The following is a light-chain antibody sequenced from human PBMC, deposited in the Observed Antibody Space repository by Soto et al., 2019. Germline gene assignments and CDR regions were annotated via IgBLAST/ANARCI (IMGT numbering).Light chain of an antibody. CDR1: SSNIGSNT. J-gene: IGLJ2*01. CDR3: AARDDSLNGL. CDR2: SNN. Sequence: QTVVTQPPSASGTPGQRVTISCSGSSSNIGSNTVNWYQQLPGTAPKLLIYSNNQRPSGVPDRFSGSKSGTSASLAISGLQSEDEADYYCAARDDSLNGLFGGGTKLTVL. V-gene: IGLV1-44*01.